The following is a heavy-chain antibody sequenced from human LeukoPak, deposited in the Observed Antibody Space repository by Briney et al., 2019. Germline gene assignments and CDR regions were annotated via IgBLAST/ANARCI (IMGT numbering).Heavy chain of an antibody. CDR1: GRSLNNYY. CDR2: IYYSGSA. CDR3: ARYRNEALFAFDI. V-gene: IGHV4-59*01. Sequence: PSETLSLTCTVSGRSLNNYYGSWIRQPPGKGLDWIGYIYYSGSANYNPSLKSRVTISVDTSKNHFSLKLSSVTAADTAVYYCARYRNEALFAFDIWGQGTMVTVSS. J-gene: IGHJ3*02. D-gene: IGHD1-14*01.